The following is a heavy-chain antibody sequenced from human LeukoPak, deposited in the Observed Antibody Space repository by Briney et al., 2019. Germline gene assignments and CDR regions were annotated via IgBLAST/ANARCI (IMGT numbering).Heavy chain of an antibody. Sequence: ASVKVSCKASGGTFSSYAISWVRQAPGKGLEWMGGFDPEDGETIYAQKFQGRVTMTEDTSTDTAYMELRSLRSEDTAVYYCATDIAVWGTIGWGQGTLVTVSS. V-gene: IGHV1-24*01. J-gene: IGHJ4*02. CDR1: GGTFSSYA. CDR3: ATDIAVWGTIG. CDR2: FDPEDGET. D-gene: IGHD3-16*01.